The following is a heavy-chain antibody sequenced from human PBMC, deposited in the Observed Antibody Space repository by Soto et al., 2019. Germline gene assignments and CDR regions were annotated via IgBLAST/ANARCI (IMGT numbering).Heavy chain of an antibody. CDR1: GFSFNNYA. V-gene: IGHV3-23*01. CDR2: ISGTGGLT. J-gene: IGHJ4*02. D-gene: IGHD6-6*01. Sequence: GGSLRLSCAASGFSFNNYAMSWVRQTPGKGLEWVSAISGTGGLTYFADSVKGRFTISRDNSKNPLFLQMNSLRADDTAVYFCAKGPSHTYSTSSRYFDRWGQGTLVTVSS. CDR3: AKGPSHTYSTSSRYFDR.